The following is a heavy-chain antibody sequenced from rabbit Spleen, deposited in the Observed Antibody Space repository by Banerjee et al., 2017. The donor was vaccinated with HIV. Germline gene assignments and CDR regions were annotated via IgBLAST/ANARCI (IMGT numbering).Heavy chain of an antibody. D-gene: IGHD1-1*01. J-gene: IGHJ6*01. CDR1: GVSFSAKDV. V-gene: IGHV1S45*01. Sequence: EQLEESGGGLVKPKGSLTLTCKASGVSFSAKDVMCWVRQAPGKGLEWIACINIVTGKSVYASWAKGRFIMSRTSSTTVTLQMTSLTAADTATYFCARDTSSSFSSYGMDLWGPGTLVTVS. CDR2: INIVTGKS. CDR3: ARDTSSSFSSYGMDL.